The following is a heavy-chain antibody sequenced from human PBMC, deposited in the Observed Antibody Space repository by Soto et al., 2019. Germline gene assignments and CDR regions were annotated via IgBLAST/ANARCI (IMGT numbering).Heavy chain of an antibody. V-gene: IGHV1-46*01. CDR1: GYTFTSYY. D-gene: IGHD3-22*01. J-gene: IGHJ4*02. CDR3: ARAHDYYDSSGYFDY. Sequence: ASLKVSCKASGYTFTSYYMHWVRQAPGQGLEWMGIINPSGGSTSYAQKFQGRVTMTRDTSTSTVYMELSSLRSEDTAVYYCARAHDYYDSSGYFDYWGQGTLVTVSS. CDR2: INPSGGST.